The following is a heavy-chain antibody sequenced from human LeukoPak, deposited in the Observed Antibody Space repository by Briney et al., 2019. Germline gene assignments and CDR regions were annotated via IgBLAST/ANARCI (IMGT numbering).Heavy chain of an antibody. D-gene: IGHD6-13*01. V-gene: IGHV3-48*03. CDR2: ISSSGSTI. J-gene: IGHJ4*02. Sequence: PGGSLRLSCAASGFTFSSYEMNWVRQAPGKGLEWVSYISSSGSTIYYADSVKGRFTISRDNAKNSLYLQMNSLRAEDTAVYYCASHLSIAAAGTGYYWGQGTLVTVSS. CDR3: ASHLSIAAAGTGYY. CDR1: GFTFSSYE.